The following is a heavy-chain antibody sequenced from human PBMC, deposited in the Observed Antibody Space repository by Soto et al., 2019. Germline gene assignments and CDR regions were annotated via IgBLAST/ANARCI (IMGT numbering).Heavy chain of an antibody. CDR3: ARGRIQLWFTPPDY. CDR2: ICHSGST. CDR1: GGSISSGGYS. V-gene: IGHV4-30-2*01. Sequence: QLQLQESGSGLVKPSQTLSLTCAVSGGSISSGGYSWSWIRQPPGKGLEWIGYICHSGSTYYNPSLKSRVTISVDRSKNQFSLKLSSVTAADTAVYYCARGRIQLWFTPPDYWGQGTLVTVSS. D-gene: IGHD5-18*01. J-gene: IGHJ4*02.